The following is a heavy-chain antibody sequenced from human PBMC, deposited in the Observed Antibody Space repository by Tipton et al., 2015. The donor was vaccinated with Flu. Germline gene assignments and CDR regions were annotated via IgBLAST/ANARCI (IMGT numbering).Heavy chain of an antibody. J-gene: IGHJ1*01. CDR3: VRSGEHTSLYVDFFQQ. CDR2: IYTTGST. CDR1: GGSISGGNYY. D-gene: IGHD3-9*01. Sequence: TLPLTCTVSGGSISGGNYYWSWIRQPAGEGLELIGRIYTTGSTEYSPSLKRRATISIDTSNSQFSLELTSVTAADTAMYYCVRSGEHTSLYVDFFQQWGQGTLVTVSS. V-gene: IGHV4-61*02.